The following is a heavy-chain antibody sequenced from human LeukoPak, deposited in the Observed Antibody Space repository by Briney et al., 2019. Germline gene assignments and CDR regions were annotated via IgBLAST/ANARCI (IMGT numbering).Heavy chain of an antibody. Sequence: SETLSLTCAVHGESFSAYFWSWIRQVPGKGLEWIGEIDHRGSSNYNPPLKSRATISVDTSKNHFLLSLTSVTAADTAVYYCATRSSTLAAARCFDDWGQGTVVTVSS. CDR1: GESFSAYF. V-gene: IGHV4-34*01. J-gene: IGHJ4*03. CDR3: ATRSSTLAAARCFDD. CDR2: IDHRGSS. D-gene: IGHD6-6*01.